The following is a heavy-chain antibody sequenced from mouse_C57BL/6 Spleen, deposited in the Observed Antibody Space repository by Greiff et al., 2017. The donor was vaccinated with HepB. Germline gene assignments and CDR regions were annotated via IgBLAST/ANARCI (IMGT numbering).Heavy chain of an antibody. Sequence: QVQLQQSGAELVMPGASVKLSCKASGYTFTSYWMHWVKQRPGQGLEWIGEIDPSDSYTNYNQKFKGKSTLTVDKSSSTAYMQLSSLTSEDSAVYYCAREDRDRGNPFAYWGQGTLVTVSA. CDR2: IDPSDSYT. V-gene: IGHV1-69*01. D-gene: IGHD2-1*01. CDR3: AREDRDRGNPFAY. CDR1: GYTFTSYW. J-gene: IGHJ3*01.